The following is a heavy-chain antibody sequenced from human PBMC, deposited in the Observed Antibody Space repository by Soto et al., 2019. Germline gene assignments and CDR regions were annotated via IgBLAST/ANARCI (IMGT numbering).Heavy chain of an antibody. D-gene: IGHD6-6*01. J-gene: IGHJ4*02. Sequence: ASVKVSCKASGGTFSSYAISWVRQAPGQGLEWMGGIIPIFGTANYAQKFQGRVTVTADESTSTAYMELSSLRSEDTAVYYCARVHAYSSSSEDYWGQGTLVTVSS. CDR3: ARVHAYSSSSEDY. CDR1: GGTFSSYA. V-gene: IGHV1-69*13. CDR2: IIPIFGTA.